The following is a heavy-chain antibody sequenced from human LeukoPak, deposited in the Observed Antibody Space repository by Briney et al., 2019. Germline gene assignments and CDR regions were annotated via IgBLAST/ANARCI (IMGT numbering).Heavy chain of an antibody. CDR2: MNPNSGNT. Sequence: VASVKVSCKASGYTFTSYDINWVRQATGQGLEWMGWMNPNSGNTGYAQKFQGRVTMTRNTSISTAYMELSSLRSEDTAVYYCARVDIWFGELPFDYWGQGTLVTVSS. V-gene: IGHV1-8*01. D-gene: IGHD3-10*01. CDR3: ARVDIWFGELPFDY. J-gene: IGHJ4*02. CDR1: GYTFTSYD.